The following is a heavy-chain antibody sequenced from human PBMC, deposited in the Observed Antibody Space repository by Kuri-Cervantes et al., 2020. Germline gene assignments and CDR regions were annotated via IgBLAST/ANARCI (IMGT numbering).Heavy chain of an antibody. J-gene: IGHJ6*02. CDR3: ARDRRYDILTGRLPYYYYYGMDV. V-gene: IGHV1-24*01. CDR2: FDPEDGET. D-gene: IGHD3-9*01. Sequence: SVKVSCKVSGYSLTELSMHWVRQAPGKGLEWMGGFDPEDGETIYAQKFQGRVTMTEDTSTETAYMELSSLRSEDTAVYYCARDRRYDILTGRLPYYYYYGMDVWGQGTTVTVSS. CDR1: GYSLTELS.